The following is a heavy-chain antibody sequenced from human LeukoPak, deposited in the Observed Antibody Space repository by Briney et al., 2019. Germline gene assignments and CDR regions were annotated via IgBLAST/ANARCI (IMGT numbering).Heavy chain of an antibody. V-gene: IGHV3-11*05. D-gene: IGHD2-2*01. CDR1: GFTFSAYY. Sequence: GGSLRLSCAASGFTFSAYYMSWIRQAPGKGLEWVSYISGSSSNTKYADSVKGRFTISRDNAKNSLYLQMNSLRAEDTAVYYCARDSVHIVVVPVVIPPGLDNWFDPWGQGTLVTVSS. J-gene: IGHJ5*02. CDR2: ISGSSSNT. CDR3: ARDSVHIVVVPVVIPPGLDNWFDP.